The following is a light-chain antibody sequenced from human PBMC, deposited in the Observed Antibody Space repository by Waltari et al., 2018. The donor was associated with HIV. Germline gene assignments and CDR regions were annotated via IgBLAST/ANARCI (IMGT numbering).Light chain of an antibody. CDR1: CSNIGGST. CDR3: ATWDGSLNGPV. V-gene: IGLV1-44*01. J-gene: IGLJ3*02. Sequence: QSVLTQPPSASGTPGQRVTISCSGSCSNIGGSTVNWYQQLPGTAPKLLIYSNNQRPSRVPDRFSGSKSGTSASLAISGLQSDDETTYYCATWDGSLNGPVFGGGTKLTVL. CDR2: SNN.